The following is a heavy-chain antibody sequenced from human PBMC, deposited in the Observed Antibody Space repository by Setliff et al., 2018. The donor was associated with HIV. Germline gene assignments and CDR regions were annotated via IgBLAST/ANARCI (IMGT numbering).Heavy chain of an antibody. CDR2: VSSTGST. CDR1: GSSINSTFR. Sequence: SETLSLTCDVSGSSINSTFRWGWIRQSPGKGLVWIGSVSSTGSTNYNPSLMSRLTMSVGTSKNHFSLKLSSVTAADTAVYYCARGPRPVDVDYYYMDVWGKGTTVTV. J-gene: IGHJ6*03. V-gene: IGHV4-38-2*01. CDR3: ARGPRPVDVDYYYMDV.